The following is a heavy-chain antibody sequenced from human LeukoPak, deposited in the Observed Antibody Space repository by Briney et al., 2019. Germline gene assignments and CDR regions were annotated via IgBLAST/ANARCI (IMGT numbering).Heavy chain of an antibody. CDR2: ISGSGGST. D-gene: IGHD3-22*01. CDR1: GFTFTSYA. CDR3: AKDYYDSSGYYRHAFDI. Sequence: PGGSLRLSCAASGFTFTSYAMSWVRQAPGKGLEWVSTISGSGGSTYYADSVKGRFTISRDNSKNTLYLQMNSLRAEDTAVYYCAKDYYDSSGYYRHAFDIWGQGTMVTVSS. V-gene: IGHV3-23*01. J-gene: IGHJ3*02.